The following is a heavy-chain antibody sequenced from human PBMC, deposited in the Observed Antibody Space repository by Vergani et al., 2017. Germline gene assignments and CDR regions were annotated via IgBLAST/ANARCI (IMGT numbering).Heavy chain of an antibody. CDR1: GFTFSSYA. Sequence: EVQLVESGGGLVQPGGSLRLSCAASGFTFSSYAMSWVRQAPGKGLEWVSAISGSGGSTYYADSVKGRFTISRDNAKNSLYLQMNSLRAEDTAVYYCARAHSGYYYEYYFDYWGQGTLVTVSS. J-gene: IGHJ4*02. CDR3: ARAHSGYYYEYYFDY. D-gene: IGHD3-22*01. V-gene: IGHV3-23*04. CDR2: ISGSGGST.